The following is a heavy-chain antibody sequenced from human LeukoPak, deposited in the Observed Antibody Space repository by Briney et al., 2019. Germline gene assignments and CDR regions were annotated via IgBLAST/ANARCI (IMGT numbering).Heavy chain of an antibody. CDR2: INPSGGST. Sequence: DSVKVSCKASGYTFTSYYMHWVRQAPGQGLEWMGIINPSGGSTSYAQKFQGRVTMTRDTSTSTVYMELSSLRSEDTAVYYCASGDSSGCFDYWGQGTLVTVSS. CDR1: GYTFTSYY. CDR3: ASGDSSGCFDY. V-gene: IGHV1-46*01. D-gene: IGHD6-19*01. J-gene: IGHJ4*02.